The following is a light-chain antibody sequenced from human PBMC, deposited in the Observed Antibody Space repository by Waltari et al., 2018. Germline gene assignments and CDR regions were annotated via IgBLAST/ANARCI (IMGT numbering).Light chain of an antibody. J-gene: IGKJ4*01. CDR1: QDIKTW. V-gene: IGKV1-5*03. CDR3: QQYHRYPVT. Sequence: DIQMTQSPSALSASVGDSLTITCRASQDIKTWLAWYQQKPGKGPNLLIYKASSLESGVPSRFSGSPSGTEFTLTISSLQPDDFATYFCQQYHRYPVTFGGGTKVDIK. CDR2: KAS.